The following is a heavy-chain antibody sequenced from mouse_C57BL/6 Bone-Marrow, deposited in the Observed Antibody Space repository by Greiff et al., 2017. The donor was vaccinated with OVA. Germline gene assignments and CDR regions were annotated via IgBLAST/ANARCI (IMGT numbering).Heavy chain of an antibody. CDR1: GYSFTGYY. J-gene: IGHJ1*03. V-gene: IGHV1-42*01. D-gene: IGHD1-1*01. CDR2: INPSTGGT. Sequence: VQLQQSGPELVKPGASVKISCKASGYSFTGYYMNWVKQSPEKSLEWIGEINPSTGGTTYNQKFKAKATLTVDKSSSTAYMQLKSLTSEDSAVYYCARTDYGSSYALWYFDVWGTGTTVTVSS. CDR3: ARTDYGSSYALWYFDV.